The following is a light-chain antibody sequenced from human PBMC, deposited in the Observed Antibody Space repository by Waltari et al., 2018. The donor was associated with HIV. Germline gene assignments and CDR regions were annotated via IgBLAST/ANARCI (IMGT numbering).Light chain of an antibody. V-gene: IGLV3-9*01. CDR3: QVWDRNTGE. J-gene: IGLJ3*02. Sequence: SYEVTQTLSVSVALGQTARVTCGGNKIGGQTVHWYQQKPGRAPVLVMFRDTYRPSGIPERFSGSNSGNTATLTISRAQAGDEADYYCQVWDRNTGEFGGGTRLTVL. CDR1: KIGGQT. CDR2: RDT.